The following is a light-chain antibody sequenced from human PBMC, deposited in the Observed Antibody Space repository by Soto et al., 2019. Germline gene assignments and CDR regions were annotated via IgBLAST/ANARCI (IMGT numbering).Light chain of an antibody. V-gene: IGKV1-39*01. Sequence: DIQMTQSPSSLSASLGDRVTITCRASQTINNYLHWYQQRPGEAPKLLIYSASNLQTGVPPRFSGSGSGTHFTLSICSLQPEVFATYYCQQSSSTPHTFGQGTIVEIK. CDR3: QQSSSTPHT. CDR1: QTINNY. CDR2: SAS. J-gene: IGKJ2*01.